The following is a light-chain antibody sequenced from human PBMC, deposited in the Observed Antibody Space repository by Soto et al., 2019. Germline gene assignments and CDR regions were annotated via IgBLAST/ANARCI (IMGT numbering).Light chain of an antibody. J-gene: IGLJ2*01. V-gene: IGLV1-44*01. CDR3: AAWDDSLNGLV. CDR1: SSNIGSNT. CDR2: SNN. Sequence: QSVLTQPPSASGTPGQRVTISCSGSSSNIGSNTVNWYQQLPGTAPKLLIYSNNQRPSVVPDRFSCSKSGTSASLDISWLQSEDDSDYYCAAWDDSLNGLVFGGGTQLPS.